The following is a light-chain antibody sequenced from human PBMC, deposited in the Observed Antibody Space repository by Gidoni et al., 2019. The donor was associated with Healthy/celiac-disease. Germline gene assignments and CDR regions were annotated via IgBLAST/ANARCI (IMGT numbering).Light chain of an antibody. CDR1: SSNIGAGYD. V-gene: IGLV1-40*01. CDR3: QSYDSSLSGWV. J-gene: IGLJ3*02. Sequence: QSVLTQPPSASGAPGQRVTISCTGSSSNIGAGYDVHWYQQLPGTAPKLLISGNSNRPSGVPDRFSGSKSGTSASLAMTGLQAEDEADYYCQSYDSSLSGWVFGGGTKLTVL. CDR2: GNS.